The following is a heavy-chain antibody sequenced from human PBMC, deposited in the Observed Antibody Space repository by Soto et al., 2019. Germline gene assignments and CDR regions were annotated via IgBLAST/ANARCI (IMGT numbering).Heavy chain of an antibody. Sequence: SGPTLVNPTQTLTLTCAFSGFSLTTTGEGVAWIRQSPGKALEWLALIYWNDDRRYSPSLKSRLTVTRDTSKDQVVLTLTNMDPVDSGTYFCANRSTITILGNSGYILDHWGQGTPVPVSS. D-gene: IGHD3-22*01. V-gene: IGHV2-5*01. CDR3: ANRSTITILGNSGYILDH. J-gene: IGHJ4*02. CDR2: IYWNDDR. CDR1: GFSLTTTGEG.